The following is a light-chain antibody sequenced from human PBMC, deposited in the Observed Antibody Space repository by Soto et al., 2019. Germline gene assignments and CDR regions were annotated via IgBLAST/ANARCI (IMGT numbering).Light chain of an antibody. J-gene: IGLJ2*01. CDR2: DND. CDR3: AAWDTSLSVEV. V-gene: IGLV1-51*01. Sequence: QSVLTQPPSVSAPPGQKVTISCSGGSSNIGNNYVSWYQHLPTTAPKLLIYDNDKRPSGIPDRFSGSKSGTSATLGITGLQTGDEAIYYCAAWDTSLSVEVFGGGTQLTVL. CDR1: SSNIGNNY.